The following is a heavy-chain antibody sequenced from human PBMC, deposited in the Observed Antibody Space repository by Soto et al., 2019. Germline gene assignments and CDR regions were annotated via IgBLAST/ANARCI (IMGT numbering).Heavy chain of an antibody. J-gene: IGHJ3*01. V-gene: IGHV5-10-1*01. Sequence: PVESLKISCKGSGYVFSNYWISWVRQMPGKGLEWMGRIDPSDSYANYSPSFQGHVTISADKSTSTAYLQWSSLKASDTAMYYCARPGGAVVTSIFYPFDFWGQGTMGNVSS. CDR1: GYVFSNYW. D-gene: IGHD2-21*02. CDR3: ARPGGAVVTSIFYPFDF. CDR2: IDPSDSYA.